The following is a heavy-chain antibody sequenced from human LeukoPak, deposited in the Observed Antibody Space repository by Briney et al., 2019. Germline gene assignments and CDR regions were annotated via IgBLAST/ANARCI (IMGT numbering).Heavy chain of an antibody. V-gene: IGHV6-1*01. J-gene: IGHJ3*01. D-gene: IGHD1-14*01. CDR3: VRDDGIGLDAFDV. CDR2: TYYRSKWYK. Sequence: SQTLSLTCAISGDSVSSNSATWNWIRQSPSRGLEWLGRTYYRSKWYKYYAVSVKSRITINPDTSKNQFSLQLNSVTPEDTAVYYCVRDDGIGLDAFDVWSPGTMVTVSS. CDR1: GDSVSSNSAT.